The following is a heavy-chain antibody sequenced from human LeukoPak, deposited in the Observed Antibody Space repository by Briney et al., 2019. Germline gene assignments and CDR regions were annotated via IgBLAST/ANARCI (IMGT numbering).Heavy chain of an antibody. CDR3: ARTDIVATITRDFDY. Sequence: SVKVSCKASGGTFSSYAISWVRQAPGQGLEWMGRIIPIFGTANYAQKFQGRVTITTDESTSTAYMELSSLISEDTAVYYCARTDIVATITRDFDYWGQGTLVTVSS. J-gene: IGHJ4*02. CDR2: IIPIFGTA. D-gene: IGHD5-12*01. V-gene: IGHV1-69*05. CDR1: GGTFSSYA.